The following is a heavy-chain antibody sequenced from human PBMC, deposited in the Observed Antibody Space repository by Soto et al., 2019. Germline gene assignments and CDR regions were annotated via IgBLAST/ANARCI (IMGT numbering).Heavy chain of an antibody. J-gene: IGHJ6*02. CDR1: GFTFTSSA. D-gene: IGHD4-17*01. CDR2: IVVGSGNT. Sequence: SVKVSCKASGFTFTSSAVQWVRQARGQRLEWIGWIVVGSGNTNYAQKFQERVTITRDMSTSTAYMELSSLRSEDTAVYYCAASKPTVTTAYYYYYGMDVWGQGTTVTVSS. V-gene: IGHV1-58*01. CDR3: AASKPTVTTAYYYYYGMDV.